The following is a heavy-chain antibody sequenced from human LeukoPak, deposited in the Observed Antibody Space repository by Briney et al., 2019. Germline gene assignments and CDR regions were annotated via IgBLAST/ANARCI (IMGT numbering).Heavy chain of an antibody. V-gene: IGHV3-7*01. CDR3: ARDGTAAGLYFDL. D-gene: IGHD6-13*01. CDR1: GFTFTDYW. J-gene: IGHJ4*01. Sequence: PGGSLRLSCAVSGFTFTDYWMNWVRQAPGKGLEWVASIRQDGSEKTYVDSVKGRFTISRGNTKNSLSLQVNSLRVEDTAVYYCARDGTAAGLYFDLWGQGTLVTVSS. CDR2: IRQDGSEK.